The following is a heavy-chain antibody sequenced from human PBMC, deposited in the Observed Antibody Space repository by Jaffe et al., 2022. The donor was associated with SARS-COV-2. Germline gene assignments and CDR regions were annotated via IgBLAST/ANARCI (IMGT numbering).Heavy chain of an antibody. CDR2: ISSSSSYI. D-gene: IGHD3-22*01. Sequence: EVQLVESGGGLVKPGGSLRLSCAASGFTFSSYSMNWVRQAPGKGLEWVSSISSSSSYIYYADSVKGRFTISRDNAKNSLYLQMNSLRAEDTAVYYCARYPAHYYDSSGYTCWGQGTLVTVSS. J-gene: IGHJ4*02. CDR1: GFTFSSYS. V-gene: IGHV3-21*01. CDR3: ARYPAHYYDSSGYTC.